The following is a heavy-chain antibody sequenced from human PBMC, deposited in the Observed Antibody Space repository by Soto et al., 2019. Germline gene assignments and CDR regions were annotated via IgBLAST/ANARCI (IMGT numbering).Heavy chain of an antibody. J-gene: IGHJ3*02. CDR3: ARLQARVREPPATFDI. CDR1: GYSFTSYW. D-gene: IGHD1-26*01. CDR2: VYPGVSDT. V-gene: IGHV5-51*01. Sequence: GESLKIPCKGFGYSFTSYWIGWVRQMPGKGLEWMGIVYPGVSDTRYSPSFQGQVTISADKSINTAYLQWSSLKASDTAMYYCARLQARVREPPATFDIWGQGTMVTVSS.